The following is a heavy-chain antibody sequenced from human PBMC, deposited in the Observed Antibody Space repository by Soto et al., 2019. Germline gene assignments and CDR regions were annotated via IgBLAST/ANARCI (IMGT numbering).Heavy chain of an antibody. Sequence: PSQTLSLTCAISGDSVSSNSAAWNWIRQSPSRGLEWLGRTYYRSKWYIDYALSVKSRITINPDTSKNQFSLHLNSVAPEDTAVIYCVRAAYYDAHVFDLWGQGTMVTGSS. D-gene: IGHD3-22*01. J-gene: IGHJ3*01. CDR3: VRAAYYDAHVFDL. CDR2: TYYRSKWYI. CDR1: GDSVSSNSAA. V-gene: IGHV6-1*01.